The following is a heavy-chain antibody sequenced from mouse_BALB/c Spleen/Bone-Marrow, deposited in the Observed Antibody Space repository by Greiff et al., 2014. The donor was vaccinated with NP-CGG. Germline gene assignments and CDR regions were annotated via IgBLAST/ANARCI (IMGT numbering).Heavy chain of an antibody. CDR3: TREGIYFGYDVPMDY. D-gene: IGHD2-2*01. V-gene: IGHV1-15*01. CDR2: IDPETGGT. Sequence: QVQLKDSGAELVRPGASVTQSCKASGYKFTDYEMHWVKQTPVHGLEWIGSIDPETGGTAYNQNFKGKATLTADRSSTTAYMELRSLTSEDSAVYYCTREGIYFGYDVPMDYWGQGTSVTVSS. J-gene: IGHJ4*01. CDR1: GYKFTDYE.